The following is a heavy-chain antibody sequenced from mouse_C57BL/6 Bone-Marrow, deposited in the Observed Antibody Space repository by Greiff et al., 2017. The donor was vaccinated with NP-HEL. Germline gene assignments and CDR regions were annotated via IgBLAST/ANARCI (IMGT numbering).Heavy chain of an antibody. V-gene: IGHV1-7*01. CDR3: ARLANYYGYDGAY. Sequence: VMLVESGAELAKPGASVKLSCKASGYTFTSYWMHWVKQRPGQGLEWIGYINPSSGYTKYNQKFKDKATLTADKSSSTAYMQLSSLTYEDSAVYYCARLANYYGYDGAYWGQGTLVTVSA. D-gene: IGHD2-2*01. J-gene: IGHJ3*01. CDR2: INPSSGYT. CDR1: GYTFTSYW.